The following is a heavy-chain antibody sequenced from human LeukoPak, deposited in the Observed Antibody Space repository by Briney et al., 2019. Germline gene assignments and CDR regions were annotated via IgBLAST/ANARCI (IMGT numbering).Heavy chain of an antibody. CDR3: AIAARPWEYFDY. V-gene: IGHV4-31*03. J-gene: IGHJ4*02. D-gene: IGHD6-6*01. CDR1: GGSISSGADY. CDR2: ISYSGST. Sequence: SQTLSLTCTVSGGSISSGADYWSWIRQHPGKGLEWIGYISYSGSTYYNPSLKTRLTISVDTSKNQFSLKLSSVTAADTAVYYCAIAARPWEYFDYWGQGTLVTVSS.